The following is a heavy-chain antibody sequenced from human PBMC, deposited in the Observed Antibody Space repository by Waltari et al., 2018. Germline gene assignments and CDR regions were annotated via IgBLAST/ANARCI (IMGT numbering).Heavy chain of an antibody. J-gene: IGHJ4*02. V-gene: IGHV5-51*01. Sequence: EVQLXXSGAEVKXXGXSXKIXCXGSGYSFTXYWIXWXXQXPGKGLEWRGIIYPGDSDTXYSPSFQGQVTISADXXXXTAYLQWSSLKXXDTAMYYXXXHRVSGXXYSCFDYWGQGTLV. D-gene: IGHD1-26*01. CDR2: IYPGDSDT. CDR1: GYSFTXYW. CDR3: XXHRVSGXXYSCFDY.